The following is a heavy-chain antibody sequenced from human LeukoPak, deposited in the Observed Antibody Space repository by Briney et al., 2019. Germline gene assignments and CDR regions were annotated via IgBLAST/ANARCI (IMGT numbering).Heavy chain of an antibody. CDR2: IYSGGST. J-gene: IGHJ4*02. V-gene: IGHV3-53*01. CDR1: GFTVSSNY. Sequence: GGSLRLSCAASGFTVSSNYMSWVRQAPGKGLEWVSVIYSGGSTYYADSVKGRFTISRDNSKNTLYLQMNSLRAEDTAVYYCARDRVTTGESFDYWGQGTLVTVSS. CDR3: ARDRVTTGESFDY. D-gene: IGHD4-11*01.